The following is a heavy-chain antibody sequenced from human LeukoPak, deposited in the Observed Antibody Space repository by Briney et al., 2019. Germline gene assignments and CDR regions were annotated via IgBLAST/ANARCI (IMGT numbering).Heavy chain of an antibody. CDR1: GFTFSSYG. Sequence: PGGSLRLSCAASGFTFSSYGMHWGRQAPGKGREGVAFIRYDGSNKYYADSVKGRFTISRDNSKNTLYLQMNSLGAEDTAVYYCAKDPTRDGYNSLFDYWGQGTLVTVSS. V-gene: IGHV3-30*02. D-gene: IGHD5-24*01. CDR3: AKDPTRDGYNSLFDY. J-gene: IGHJ4*02. CDR2: IRYDGSNK.